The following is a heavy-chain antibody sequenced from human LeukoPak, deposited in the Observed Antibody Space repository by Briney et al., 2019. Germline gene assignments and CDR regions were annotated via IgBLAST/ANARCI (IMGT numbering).Heavy chain of an antibody. Sequence: PSETLSLTCAVYGGSFSGYYWSWIRQPPGKWLEWIGEINHSGSTNYNPSLKSRVTISVDTSKNQFSLKLSSVTAADTAVYYCARKGPYYYDSSGYYVPRRFDYWGQGTLVTVSS. D-gene: IGHD3-22*01. CDR1: GGSFSGYY. CDR3: ARKGPYYYDSSGYYVPRRFDY. CDR2: INHSGST. V-gene: IGHV4-34*01. J-gene: IGHJ4*02.